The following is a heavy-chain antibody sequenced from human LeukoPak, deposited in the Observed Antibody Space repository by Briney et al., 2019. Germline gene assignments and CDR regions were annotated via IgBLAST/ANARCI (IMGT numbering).Heavy chain of an antibody. V-gene: IGHV4-34*01. D-gene: IGHD3-10*01. CDR2: INHSGST. CDR1: GGSFSGYY. CDR3: ARGRGWFGPY. J-gene: IGHJ4*02. Sequence: PSETLSLTCAVYGGSFSGYYWSWIRQPPGKGLEWIGEINHSGSTNYNPSLKSRVTISVDTSKNQFSLKLSSVTAADTAVYYCARGRGWFGPYWGQGTLVTVSS.